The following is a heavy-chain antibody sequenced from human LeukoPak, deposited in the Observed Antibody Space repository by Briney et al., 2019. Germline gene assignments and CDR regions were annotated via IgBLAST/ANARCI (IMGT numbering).Heavy chain of an antibody. V-gene: IGHV4-4*07. J-gene: IGHJ3*02. CDR2: IYTSGST. CDR3: ARDVTVTTWDAFDI. CDR1: GGSISSYY. D-gene: IGHD4-17*01. Sequence: SETLSLTCTVSGGSISSYYWSWIRQPAGKGLEWIGRIYTSGSTNYNPSLKSRVTMSVDTSKNQFSLKLSSVTAADTAVYYRARDVTVTTWDAFDIWGQGTMVTVSS.